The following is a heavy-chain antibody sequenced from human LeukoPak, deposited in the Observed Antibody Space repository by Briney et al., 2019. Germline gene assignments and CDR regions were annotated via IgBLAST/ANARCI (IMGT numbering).Heavy chain of an antibody. D-gene: IGHD1-26*01. V-gene: IGHV1-18*01. J-gene: IGHJ4*02. CDR1: GGTFSSYA. CDR3: ARDLPYSGSYPPPFDY. Sequence: GASVKVSCKASGGTFSSYAISWVRQAPGQGLEWMGWISAYNGNTNYAQKLQGRVTMTTDTSTSTAFMELRSLRSDDTAVYYCARDLPYSGSYPPPFDYWGQGTLVTVSS. CDR2: ISAYNGNT.